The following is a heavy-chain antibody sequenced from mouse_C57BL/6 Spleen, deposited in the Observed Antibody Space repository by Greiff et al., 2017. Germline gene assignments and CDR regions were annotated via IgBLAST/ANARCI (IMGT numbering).Heavy chain of an antibody. CDR1: GYTFTDYN. J-gene: IGHJ4*01. CDR3: ARRRGDYAMDY. CDR2: INPNNGGT. V-gene: IGHV1-18*01. Sequence: EVQLQESGPELVKPGASVKIPCKASGYTFTDYNMDWVKQSHGKSLEWIGDINPNNGGTIYNQKFKGKATLTVDKSSSTAYMELRSLTSEDTAVYYGARRRGDYAMDYWGQGTSVTVSS.